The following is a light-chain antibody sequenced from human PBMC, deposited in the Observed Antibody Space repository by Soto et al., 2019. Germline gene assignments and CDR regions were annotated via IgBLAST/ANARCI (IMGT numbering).Light chain of an antibody. J-gene: IGLJ3*02. CDR2: GNS. CDR1: SSNIGAGYD. V-gene: IGLV1-40*01. CDR3: QSYDSSLREWV. Sequence: QAVVTQPPSVSGAPGQRVTISCTGSSSNIGAGYDVHWYQQLPGTAPKLLIYGNSNRPSGVPDRFSGSKSGTSASLAITGLQAEDEADYYCQSYDSSLREWVFGGGTQLTVL.